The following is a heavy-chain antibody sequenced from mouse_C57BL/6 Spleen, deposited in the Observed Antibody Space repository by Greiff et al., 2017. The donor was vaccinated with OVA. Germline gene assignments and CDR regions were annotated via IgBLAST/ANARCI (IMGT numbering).Heavy chain of an antibody. CDR1: GYTFTSYW. D-gene: IGHD2-4*01. V-gene: IGHV1-64*01. Sequence: QVQLQQPGAELVKPGASVTLSCKASGYTFTSYWMHWVKQRPGPGLEWIGMIHTNSGSTNYNEKFKRKATLTVDKSSSTAYMQLSSLTSDDAAVYYCARGDYNLWGQGTTLTVSS. J-gene: IGHJ2*01. CDR3: ARGDYNL. CDR2: IHTNSGST.